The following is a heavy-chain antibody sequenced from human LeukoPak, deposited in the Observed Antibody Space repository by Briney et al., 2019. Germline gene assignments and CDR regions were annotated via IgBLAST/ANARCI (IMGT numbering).Heavy chain of an antibody. CDR2: IRYDGSSA. Sequence: GGSLRLSCATSGFTFKNYGMSWLRQAPGKGLVWVSRIRYDGSSATYAESVKGRFTISRDNARNTLYLQMNSLRVDDTGVYYCAKSDWFDPCGRGILVTVSS. J-gene: IGHJ5*02. V-gene: IGHV3-74*01. CDR3: AKSDWFDP. CDR1: GFTFKNYG.